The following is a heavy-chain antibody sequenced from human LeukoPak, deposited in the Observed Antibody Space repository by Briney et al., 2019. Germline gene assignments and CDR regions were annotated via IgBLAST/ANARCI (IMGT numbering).Heavy chain of an antibody. Sequence: ASVKVSCKASGYTFTSYGISWVRQAPGQGLEWMGWISAYNGNTNYAQKLQRSVTMTTDTSTSTAYLELSRLTSDDTAYYYCARGQYYKILTGSFQYWGQGTLVTVSS. CDR3: ARGQYYKILTGSFQY. V-gene: IGHV1-18*01. J-gene: IGHJ4*02. D-gene: IGHD3-9*01. CDR2: ISAYNGNT. CDR1: GYTFTSYG.